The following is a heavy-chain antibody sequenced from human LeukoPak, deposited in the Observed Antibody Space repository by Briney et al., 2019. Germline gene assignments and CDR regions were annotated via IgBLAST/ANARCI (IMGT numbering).Heavy chain of an antibody. V-gene: IGHV3-30*19. D-gene: IGHD6-19*01. J-gene: IGHJ4*02. CDR3: ARGVRIAVAGNIDY. Sequence: GGSLRLSCAASGFSFSSYGMHWVRQAPGKGLEWVAVISYDGANKHYADSVKGRFTISRDNSKNTLYMQMNSLRAEDTAVYYCARGVRIAVAGNIDYWGQGTLVTVSS. CDR1: GFSFSSYG. CDR2: ISYDGANK.